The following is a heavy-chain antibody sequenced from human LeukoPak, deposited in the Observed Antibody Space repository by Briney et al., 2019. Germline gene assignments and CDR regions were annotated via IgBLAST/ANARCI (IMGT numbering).Heavy chain of an antibody. Sequence: SETLSLTCTVSGGSISSYYWSWIRQPPGKGLEWIGYIYYSGSTNYNPSLKSRVTVSVDTSKNQFSLKLSSVTAADTAVYYCARVGAGLDWFDPWGQGTLVTVSS. CDR2: IYYSGST. V-gene: IGHV4-59*01. CDR3: ARVGAGLDWFDP. D-gene: IGHD4-17*01. J-gene: IGHJ5*02. CDR1: GGSISSYY.